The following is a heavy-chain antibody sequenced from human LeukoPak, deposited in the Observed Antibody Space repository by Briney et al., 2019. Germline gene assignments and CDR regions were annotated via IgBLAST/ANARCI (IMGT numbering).Heavy chain of an antibody. D-gene: IGHD2-2*01. Sequence: GGSLRLSCAASGFTLDDYGMSWVRQAPGKGLEWVSGINWNGGSTGYADSVEGRFTISRDNAKNSLYLQMNSLRAEDTALYHCASSCSSTSCYGRDVWGKGTTVTVSS. CDR1: GFTLDDYG. J-gene: IGHJ6*04. V-gene: IGHV3-20*01. CDR3: ASSCSSTSCYGRDV. CDR2: INWNGGST.